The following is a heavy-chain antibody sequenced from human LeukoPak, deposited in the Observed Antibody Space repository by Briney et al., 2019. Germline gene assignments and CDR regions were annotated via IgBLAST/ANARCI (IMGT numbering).Heavy chain of an antibody. J-gene: IGHJ4*02. Sequence: ASVKVSCKASGYTFTSYGISWVRQAPGQGLEWMGWISAYNGNTNYAQKLQGRVTMTADTSTSTAYMELRSLRSDDTAVYYCARSPYSGSYYYHWGQGTLVTVSS. D-gene: IGHD1-26*01. CDR2: ISAYNGNT. V-gene: IGHV1-18*01. CDR1: GYTFTSYG. CDR3: ARSPYSGSYYYH.